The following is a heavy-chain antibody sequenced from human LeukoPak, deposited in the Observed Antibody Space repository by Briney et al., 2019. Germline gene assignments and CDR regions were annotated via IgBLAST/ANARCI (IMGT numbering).Heavy chain of an antibody. CDR1: GFTFSNAW. J-gene: IGHJ4*02. Sequence: GSLRLSCAASGFTFSNAWMSWIRQPPGKGLEWIGSIHYSGSTYFNPSLKSRVTIFVDTSKNQFSLKLSSVTAADTAVYYCARGLDSYDSSGQFVYWGQGTLVTVSS. V-gene: IGHV4-38-2*01. CDR3: ARGLDSYDSSGQFVY. CDR2: IHYSGST. D-gene: IGHD3-22*01.